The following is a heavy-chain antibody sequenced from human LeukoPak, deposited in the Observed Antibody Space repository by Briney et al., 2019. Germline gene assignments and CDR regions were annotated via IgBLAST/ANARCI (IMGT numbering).Heavy chain of an antibody. D-gene: IGHD3-10*01. J-gene: IGHJ5*02. CDR1: GFTFSSYW. CDR2: IKQDGSEK. CDR3: ARGTVVRARREFDP. V-gene: IGHV3-7*01. Sequence: GGSLRLSCAASGFTFSSYWMSWVRQAPGKGLEWVANIKQDGSEKYYVDSVKGRFTISRDNAKNSLYLQMNSLRAEDTAVYYCARGTVVRARREFDPWGQGTLVTVSS.